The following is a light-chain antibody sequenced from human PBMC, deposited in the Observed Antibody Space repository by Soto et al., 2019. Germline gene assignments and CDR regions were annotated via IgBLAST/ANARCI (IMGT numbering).Light chain of an antibody. CDR3: QQYVISSWT. CDR2: GAS. J-gene: IGKJ1*01. Sequence: IVLTQSPGTMYFSPGERATLSGSASQSVSSSYLAWSQQKPGQGPRLLIYGASSRATCIPDRFSGSGSETDLTLNISRLEPDECAVYDCQQYVISSWTFGHETKVAIK. V-gene: IGKV3-20*01. CDR1: QSVSSSY.